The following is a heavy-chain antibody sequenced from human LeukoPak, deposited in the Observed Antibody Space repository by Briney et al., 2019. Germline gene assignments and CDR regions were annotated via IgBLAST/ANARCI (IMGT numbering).Heavy chain of an antibody. CDR1: GYTFTNYP. Sequence: ASVKVPCKASGYTFTNYPMHWVRQAPGQGLEWMGVIFPGGGVTEYAQKFQGRVTVTRDTSTSTVYMELSSLRSDDTAVYYCAREHPDYHGFDIWGQGTMVTVSS. CDR3: AREHPDYHGFDI. D-gene: IGHD4-11*01. CDR2: IFPGGGVT. V-gene: IGHV1-46*01. J-gene: IGHJ3*02.